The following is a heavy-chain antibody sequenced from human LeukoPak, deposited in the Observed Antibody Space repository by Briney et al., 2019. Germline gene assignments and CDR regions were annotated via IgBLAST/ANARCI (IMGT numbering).Heavy chain of an antibody. J-gene: IGHJ4*02. D-gene: IGHD1-26*01. V-gene: IGHV3-23*01. CDR2: ISGSGGST. CDR1: GFTFSSYA. CDR3: ARDQGGSYYFDY. Sequence: GGSLRLSCAASGFTFSSYAMSWVRQAPGKGLEWVSAISGSGGSTYYADSVKGRFTISRDNAKNTLYLQMSSLRAEDTAMYFCARDQGGSYYFDYWGQGTLVTVSS.